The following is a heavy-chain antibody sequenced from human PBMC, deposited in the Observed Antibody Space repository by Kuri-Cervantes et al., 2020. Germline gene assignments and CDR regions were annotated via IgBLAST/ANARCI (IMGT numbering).Heavy chain of an antibody. Sequence: SVKVSCKASGDTFSRYAISWVRQAPGQGLEWMGGIIPIFGTANYAQKFQGRVTITTDESTSTAYMELSSLGSEDTAVYYCARVVDTAMVGYMDVWGKGTTVTVSS. CDR1: GDTFSRYA. D-gene: IGHD5-18*01. V-gene: IGHV1-69*05. J-gene: IGHJ6*03. CDR3: ARVVDTAMVGYMDV. CDR2: IIPIFGTA.